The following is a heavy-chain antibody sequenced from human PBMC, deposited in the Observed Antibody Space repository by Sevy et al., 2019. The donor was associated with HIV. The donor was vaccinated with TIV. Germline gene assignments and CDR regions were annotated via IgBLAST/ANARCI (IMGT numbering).Heavy chain of an antibody. CDR2: ISYDGSNK. Sequence: GGSLRLSCAASGFTFSSYAMHWVRQAPGKGLEWVAVISYDGSNKYYADSVKGRFTISRDKSKNTLYLQMNSLRAEDTAVYYCAREERYYYDSSCYPDAFDIWGQGTMVTVSS. J-gene: IGHJ3*02. CDR1: GFTFSSYA. D-gene: IGHD3-22*01. CDR3: AREERYYYDSSCYPDAFDI. V-gene: IGHV3-30-3*01.